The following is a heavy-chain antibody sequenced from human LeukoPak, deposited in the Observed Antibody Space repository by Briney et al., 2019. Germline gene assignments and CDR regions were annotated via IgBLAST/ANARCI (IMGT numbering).Heavy chain of an antibody. J-gene: IGHJ4*02. V-gene: IGHV4-4*02. CDR2: VHLDGRT. CDR3: AREGGFYRPLDY. D-gene: IGHD6-25*01. Sequence: RTSETLSLTCDVSGGSVTSTNWWTWLRQPPGKGLEWIGEVHLDGRTNYNPSLKSRLVMSADLPENHISLKLTSVTAADTAVYYCAREGGFYRPLDYSGQGTLVTVPS. CDR1: GGSVTSTNW.